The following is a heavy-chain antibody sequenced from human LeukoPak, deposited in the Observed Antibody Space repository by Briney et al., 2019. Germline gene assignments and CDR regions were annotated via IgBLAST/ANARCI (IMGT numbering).Heavy chain of an antibody. CDR1: GFSVSSYW. V-gene: IGHV3-74*01. J-gene: IGHJ6*03. CDR2: ISSDGRTI. Sequence: GGSLRLSCAASGFSVSSYWMNWVRQAPGKGLVWVSRISSDGRTISYADSVKGRFTISRDNAKNTLSLQMNSLRAEDTAVYYCARVQGTRGYSSGWLWGDYYYYMDVWGKGTTVTISS. CDR3: ARVQGTRGYSSGWLWGDYYYYMDV. D-gene: IGHD6-19*01.